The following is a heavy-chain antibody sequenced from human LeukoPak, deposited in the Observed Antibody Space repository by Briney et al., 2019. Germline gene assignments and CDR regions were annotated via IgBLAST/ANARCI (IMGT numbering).Heavy chain of an antibody. CDR2: INYSGGT. CDR1: SGSISTYY. D-gene: IGHD6-19*01. Sequence: SETLSLTCTVSSGSISTYYWSWIRQPPGKGLEWIGYINYSGGTDYNPSLKSRVTISVDTSKNQFSLKLTSVTAADTAVYYCARDGAVAGGGRWFDPWGQGTLVTVSS. V-gene: IGHV4-59*01. J-gene: IGHJ5*02. CDR3: ARDGAVAGGGRWFDP.